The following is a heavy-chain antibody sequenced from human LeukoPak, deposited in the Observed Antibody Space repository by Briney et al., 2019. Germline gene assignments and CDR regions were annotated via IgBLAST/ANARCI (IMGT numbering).Heavy chain of an antibody. CDR1: GFTFSSYS. CDR3: ARCGVNDAFVI. J-gene: IGHJ3*02. CDR2: ISSSSSYI. V-gene: IGHV3-21*01. D-gene: IGHD1-26*01. Sequence: GGSLRLSCAASGFTFSSYSMNWVRQAPGKGLEWVSSISSSSSYIYYADSVKGRFTISRDNAKNSLYLQMNSLRAEDTAVYYCARCGVNDAFVIWGQGTMVTVSS.